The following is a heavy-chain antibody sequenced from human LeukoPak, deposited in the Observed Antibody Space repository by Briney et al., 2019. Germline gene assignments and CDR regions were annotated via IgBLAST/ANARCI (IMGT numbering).Heavy chain of an antibody. CDR1: GGSISSSSYY. V-gene: IGHV4-39*01. Sequence: SETLSLTCTVSGGSISSSSYYWGWIRQPPGTGLEWVVSIYYSGSTYYNPSLKCRVTISVDTSKNQFSLKLSSVTAADTAVYYCARHVKGSGSNWFDPWGQGTLVTVSS. J-gene: IGHJ5*02. D-gene: IGHD3-10*01. CDR2: IYYSGST. CDR3: ARHVKGSGSNWFDP.